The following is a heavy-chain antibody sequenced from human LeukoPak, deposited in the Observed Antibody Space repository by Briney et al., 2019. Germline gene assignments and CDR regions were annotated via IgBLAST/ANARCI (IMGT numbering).Heavy chain of an antibody. V-gene: IGHV1-2*02. CDR1: GYTFTGYH. CDR3: AGPWDQVGFDP. D-gene: IGHD1-26*01. CDR2: IFPKTGGT. Sequence: ASVTVSCKASGYTFTGYHLHWVRQAPGQGLEWMGWIFPKTGGTSYAQKFQGRVTMTRDTSISTAYMELIGLRSDDTAVYYCAGPWDQVGFDPWGQGTLVTVSS. J-gene: IGHJ5*02.